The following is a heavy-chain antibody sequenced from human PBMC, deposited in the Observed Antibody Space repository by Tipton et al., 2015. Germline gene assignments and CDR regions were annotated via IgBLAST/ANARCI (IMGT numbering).Heavy chain of an antibody. CDR1: GFNFDDYA. Sequence: SLRLSCAVTGFNFDDYAMHWVRQAPGKALEWVSGITWNSDDIGYADSVQGRFTISRDNAKSSLYLQMNNLRPEDTAVYYCARTYSSYSWFDPWGQGTLVTVSS. V-gene: IGHV3-9*01. J-gene: IGHJ5*02. D-gene: IGHD6-6*01. CDR3: ARTYSSYSWFDP. CDR2: ITWNSDDI.